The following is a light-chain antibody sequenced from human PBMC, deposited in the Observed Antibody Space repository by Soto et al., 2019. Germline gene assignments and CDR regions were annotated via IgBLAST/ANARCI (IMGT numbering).Light chain of an antibody. CDR2: DVS. CDR3: SSYTTSSTVL. Sequence: QSALTQFASVSGSPGQSITISCTGTRTDVGSYNLVSWYQQHPGKAPKLMIYDVSDRPSGVSSRFSGSKSGNTASLTISGLQAEDEAIYYCSSYTTSSTVLFGGGTQLTVL. V-gene: IGLV2-14*02. CDR1: RTDVGSYNL. J-gene: IGLJ7*01.